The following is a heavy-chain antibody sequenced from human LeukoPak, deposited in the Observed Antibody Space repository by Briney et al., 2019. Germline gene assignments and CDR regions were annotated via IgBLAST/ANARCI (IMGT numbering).Heavy chain of an antibody. Sequence: PSETLSLTCTVSRGSISSYYWSWIRQPPGKGLEWIGYIYYSGSTNYNPSLKSRVTISVDTSKNQFSLKLSSVTAADTAVYYCARERTLFPGDSSGCFDYWGQGTLVTVSS. CDR1: RGSISSYY. CDR2: IYYSGST. CDR3: ARERTLFPGDSSGCFDY. V-gene: IGHV4-59*12. J-gene: IGHJ4*02. D-gene: IGHD3-22*01.